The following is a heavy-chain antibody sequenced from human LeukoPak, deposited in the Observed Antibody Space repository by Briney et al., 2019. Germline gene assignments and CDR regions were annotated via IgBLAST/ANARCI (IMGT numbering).Heavy chain of an antibody. V-gene: IGHV4-34*01. CDR3: ARGRGSTNY. Sequence: SETLSLTCAVYGGSFSGYYWSWIRQPPGKGLEWIGEINHSGSTNYNPSLKSRVTISVDTSKNQFSLKLSSVTAADTAVYYCARGRGSTNYWGQGTLVTVSS. J-gene: IGHJ4*02. CDR1: GGSFSGYY. CDR2: INHSGST. D-gene: IGHD5/OR15-5a*01.